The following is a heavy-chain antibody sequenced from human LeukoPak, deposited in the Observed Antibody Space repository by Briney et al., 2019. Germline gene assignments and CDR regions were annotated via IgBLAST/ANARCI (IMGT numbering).Heavy chain of an antibody. CDR3: ARLLFYWYYFDY. CDR1: GFTFSSYG. V-gene: IGHV3-33*01. Sequence: GGSLRLSCAASGFTFSSYGMHWLRQAPGKGLEWVAFIWYDGSKKYYADSVKGRFTISRDNSKNTLYLQMNSLRAEDTAVYYCARLLFYWYYFDYWGQGTLVTVSS. J-gene: IGHJ4*02. D-gene: IGHD2-8*02. CDR2: IWYDGSKK.